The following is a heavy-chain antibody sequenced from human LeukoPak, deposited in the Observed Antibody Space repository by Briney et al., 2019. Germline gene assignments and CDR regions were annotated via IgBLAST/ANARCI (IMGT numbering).Heavy chain of an antibody. V-gene: IGHV4-31*03. Sequence: TLSLTCTVSGGSISSGGYYWSWIRQHPGKGLEWIGYIYYSGSTYYNPSLKSRVTISVDTSKNQFSLKLSSVTAADTAVYYCARTYGSGSYSSAFDIWGQGTMVTVSS. CDR1: GGSISSGGYY. CDR3: ARTYGSGSYSSAFDI. CDR2: IYYSGST. D-gene: IGHD3-10*01. J-gene: IGHJ3*02.